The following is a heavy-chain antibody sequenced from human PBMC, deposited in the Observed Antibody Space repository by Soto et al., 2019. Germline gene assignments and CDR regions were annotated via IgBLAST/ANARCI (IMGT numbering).Heavy chain of an antibody. V-gene: IGHV3-21*06. Sequence: GGSLRLSCAASGFIFTSYSMVWVRLAPGKGLEWVASISSGSDSIFYADSVKGRFTVSRDNARNSLFLQMNNSRAEDTAVYFCARDRSADRFVQYFQHWGQGTQVTVSS. CDR2: ISSGSDSI. D-gene: IGHD6-19*01. J-gene: IGHJ1*01. CDR1: GFIFTSYS. CDR3: ARDRSADRFVQYFQH.